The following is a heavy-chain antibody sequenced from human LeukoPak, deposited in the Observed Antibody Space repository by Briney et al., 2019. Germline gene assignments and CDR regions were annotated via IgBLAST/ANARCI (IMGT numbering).Heavy chain of an antibody. D-gene: IGHD2-2*01. Sequence: GGSLRLPCAASGFTFSSYAMSWVRQAPGKGLEWVSAISGSGGSTYYADSVKGRFTISRDNSKNTLYLQMNSLRAEDTAVYYCAKDDIVVVPAANPHDYWGQGTLVTVSS. J-gene: IGHJ4*02. CDR2: ISGSGGST. V-gene: IGHV3-23*01. CDR3: AKDDIVVVPAANPHDY. CDR1: GFTFSSYA.